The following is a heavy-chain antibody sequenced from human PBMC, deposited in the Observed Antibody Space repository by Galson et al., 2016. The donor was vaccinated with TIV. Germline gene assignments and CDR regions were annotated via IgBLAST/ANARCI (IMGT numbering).Heavy chain of an antibody. CDR1: GFAVSDNY. CDR3: ARDRRFCGNECYLRYYYGMDV. D-gene: IGHD2-21*01. Sequence: SLRLSCAASGFAVSDNYMAWVRQAPGKGLDWVSLTYSGDQTSYADSVKGRFTVSRDDSKNTLYLQMDSLTQQDTAVYYCARDRRFCGNECYLRYYYGMDVWGQGTTVTVSS. J-gene: IGHJ6*02. CDR2: TYSGDQT. V-gene: IGHV3-66*01.